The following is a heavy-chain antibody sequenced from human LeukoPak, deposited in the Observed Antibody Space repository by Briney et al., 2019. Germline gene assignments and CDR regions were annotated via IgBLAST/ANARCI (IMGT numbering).Heavy chain of an antibody. CDR2: INHSGST. CDR3: ASGSGYYPVKAFDI. J-gene: IGHJ3*02. CDR1: GGSFSGYY. V-gene: IGHV4-34*01. D-gene: IGHD3-22*01. Sequence: SETLSLTCAVYGGSFSGYYWSWIRQPPGKGLEWIGEINHSGSTNYNPSLKSRVTISVDTSKNQFSLKPSSVTAADTAVYYCASGSGYYPVKAFDIWGQGTMVTVSS.